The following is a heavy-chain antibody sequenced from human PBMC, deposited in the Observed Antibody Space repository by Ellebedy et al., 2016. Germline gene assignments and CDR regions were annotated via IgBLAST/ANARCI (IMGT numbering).Heavy chain of an antibody. CDR1: GGSFSGYY. D-gene: IGHD6-19*01. CDR2: INHSGST. CDR3: ARVGYSSGWSLFDI. V-gene: IGHV4-34*01. Sequence: SETLSLTXAVYGGSFSGYYWSWIRQPPGKGLEWIGEINHSGSTNYNPSLKSRVTMSVDTSKNQFSLKLSSVTAADTAVYYCARVGYSSGWSLFDIWGQGTMVTVSS. J-gene: IGHJ3*02.